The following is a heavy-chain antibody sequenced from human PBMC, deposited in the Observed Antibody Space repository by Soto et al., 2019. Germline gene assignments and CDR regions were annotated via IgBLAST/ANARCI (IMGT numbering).Heavy chain of an antibody. Sequence: SETLSLTCTVSGGSISSSSYYWGWIRQPPGKGLEWIGSIYYSGNTYYNPSLKSRVTISVDTSKNQFSLKLSSVTAADTAVYYCAEGDCGGDCYGPFDYWGQGTLVTVSS. D-gene: IGHD2-21*01. CDR3: AEGDCGGDCYGPFDY. CDR1: GGSISSSSYY. J-gene: IGHJ4*02. CDR2: IYYSGNT. V-gene: IGHV4-39*01.